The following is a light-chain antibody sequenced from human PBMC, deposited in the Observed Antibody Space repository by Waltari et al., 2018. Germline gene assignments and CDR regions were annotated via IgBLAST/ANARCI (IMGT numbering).Light chain of an antibody. CDR3: QQYNRWPPLT. CDR2: GAS. CDR1: QGIHDN. Sequence: LMRHPPATLPVSPGEKVPPPCTAGQGIHDNLAWYKQNPGQAPRLLIYGASTRATAVPARFRGSGSGTEFTLTISSLQSEDFGVYYCQQYNRWPPLTFGGGTKVDIK. V-gene: IGKV3-15*01. J-gene: IGKJ4*01.